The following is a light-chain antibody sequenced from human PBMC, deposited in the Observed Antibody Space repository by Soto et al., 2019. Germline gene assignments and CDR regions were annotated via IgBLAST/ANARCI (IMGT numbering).Light chain of an antibody. J-gene: IGKJ2*01. CDR3: QQSYSTLLYT. V-gene: IGKV1-39*01. CDR2: AAS. Sequence: DIQMTQSPSSLSASVGDRVTITCRASQSISSYLNWYQQKPGKAPKLLIYAASSLQSGGPSRFSGSGSGTDFTLTISSLQPEYFATYYCQQSYSTLLYTFGQGTKLEIK. CDR1: QSISSY.